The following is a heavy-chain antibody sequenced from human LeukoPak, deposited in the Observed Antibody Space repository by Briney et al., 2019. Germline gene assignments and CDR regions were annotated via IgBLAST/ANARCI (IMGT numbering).Heavy chain of an antibody. Sequence: GESLRLSCAASGFTFSSYSMNWVRQAPGKGLEWVSYISSSSSTIYYADSVKGRFTISRDNAKNSLYLQMNSLRAEDTAVYYCARDHSSGWYLGWFDPWGQGTLVTVSS. V-gene: IGHV3-48*01. J-gene: IGHJ5*02. CDR2: ISSSSSTI. CDR3: ARDHSSGWYLGWFDP. CDR1: GFTFSSYS. D-gene: IGHD6-19*01.